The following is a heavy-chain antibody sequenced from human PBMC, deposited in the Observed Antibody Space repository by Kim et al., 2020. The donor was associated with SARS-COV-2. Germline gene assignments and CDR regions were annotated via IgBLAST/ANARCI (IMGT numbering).Heavy chain of an antibody. CDR3: ARGIVGATRVY. D-gene: IGHD1-26*01. V-gene: IGHV3-33*01. CDR2: IWYDGSNK. J-gene: IGHJ4*02. Sequence: GGSLRLSCAASGFTFSSYGMHWVRQAPGKGLEWVAVIWYDGSNKYYADSVKGRFTISRDNSKNTLYLQMNSLRAEDTAVYYCARGIVGATRVYWGQGTLVTVSS. CDR1: GFTFSSYG.